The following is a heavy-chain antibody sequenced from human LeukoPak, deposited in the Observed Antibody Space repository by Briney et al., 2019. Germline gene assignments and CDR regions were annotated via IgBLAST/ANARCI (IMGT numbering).Heavy chain of an antibody. D-gene: IGHD4-11*01. CDR3: ARQAATVTTIDY. CDR2: ISGSGDNT. Sequence: GGSLRLSCAASGFTFSSYWMTWVRQAPGRGLEWVSTISGSGDNTHYADSVKGRFTISRDNSKNTLNLQMDSLRADDTAVYYCARQAATVTTIDYWGQGALVTVSS. CDR1: GFTFSSYW. V-gene: IGHV3-23*01. J-gene: IGHJ4*02.